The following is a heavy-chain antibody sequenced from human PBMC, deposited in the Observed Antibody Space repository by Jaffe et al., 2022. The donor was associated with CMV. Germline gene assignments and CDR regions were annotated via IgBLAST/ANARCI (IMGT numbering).Heavy chain of an antibody. V-gene: IGHV3-9*01. Sequence: EVQLVESGGGLVQPGRSLRLSCAASGFTFDDYAMHWVRQAPGKGLEWVSGISWNSGSIGYADSVKGRFTISRDNAKNSLYLQMNSLRAEDTALYYCAKDMYLNQEGYYCSGGSCQTNWNGMDVWGQGTTVTVSS. J-gene: IGHJ6*02. CDR2: ISWNSGSI. CDR3: AKDMYLNQEGYYCSGGSCQTNWNGMDV. D-gene: IGHD2-15*01. CDR1: GFTFDDYA.